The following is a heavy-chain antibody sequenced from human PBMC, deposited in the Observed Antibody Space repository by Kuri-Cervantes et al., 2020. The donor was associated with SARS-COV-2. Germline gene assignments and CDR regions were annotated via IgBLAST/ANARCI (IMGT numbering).Heavy chain of an antibody. V-gene: IGHV1-18*01. Sequence: ASVKVSCKASGYSFNTYGIAWVRQAPGQGLEWMGWISPHNGNINYAQKLRGRVTLTTDTFTNTAYMELRSLRSDDTAVYYCARGNLLLYRYYYFSMDVWGNGTTVTVSS. CDR1: GYSFNTYG. CDR2: ISPHNGNI. D-gene: IGHD1-14*01. J-gene: IGHJ6*03. CDR3: ARGNLLLYRYYYFSMDV.